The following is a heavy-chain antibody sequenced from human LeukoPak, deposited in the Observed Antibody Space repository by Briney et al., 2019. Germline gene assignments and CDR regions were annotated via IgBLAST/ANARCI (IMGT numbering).Heavy chain of an antibody. CDR2: IIPIFGTA. J-gene: IGHJ4*02. D-gene: IGHD6-6*01. CDR1: GGTFSSYA. Sequence: ASVKVSCKASGGTFSSYAISWVRQAPGQGLEWMGRIIPIFGTANYAQKFQGRVTITTDESTSTAYMELSSLRSEDTAVYYCARDFGEYSREYYFDYWGQGTLVTVSS. V-gene: IGHV1-69*05. CDR3: ARDFGEYSREYYFDY.